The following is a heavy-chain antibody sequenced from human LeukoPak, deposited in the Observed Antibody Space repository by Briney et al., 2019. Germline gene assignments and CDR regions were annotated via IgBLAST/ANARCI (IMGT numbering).Heavy chain of an antibody. CDR1: GNSFTNYW. D-gene: IGHD5-18*01. CDR2: IYPGDSDT. V-gene: IGHV5-51*01. Sequence: GESLKISCKGSGNSFTNYWIAWVRQMPGKGLEWMGIIYPGDSDTRYSPSFQGQVTISADKSISTAYPQWSSLKASDTAMYYCARHRTAMIPYYFDYWGQGTLVTVSS. CDR3: ARHRTAMIPYYFDY. J-gene: IGHJ4*02.